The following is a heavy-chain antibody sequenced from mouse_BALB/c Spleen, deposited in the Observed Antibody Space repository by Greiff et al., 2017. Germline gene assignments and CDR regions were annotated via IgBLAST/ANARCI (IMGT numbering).Heavy chain of an antibody. J-gene: IGHJ2*01. D-gene: IGHD2-4*01. CDR2: INPSSGYT. V-gene: IGHV1-4*01. CDR3: ARGRDDYYFGY. Sequence: QVQLLQSGADLARPGASVKLSCTASGYTFTSYTMHWVKQRPGQGLEWIGYINPSSGYTNYNQKFKDKATLTADKSSSTAYMQLSSLTSEDSAVYYCARGRDDYYFGYWGQGTTLTVSS. CDR1: GYTFTSYT.